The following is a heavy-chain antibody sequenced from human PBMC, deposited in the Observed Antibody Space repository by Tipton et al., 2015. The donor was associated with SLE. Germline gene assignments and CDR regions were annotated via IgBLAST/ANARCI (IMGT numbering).Heavy chain of an antibody. D-gene: IGHD1-26*01. Sequence: LRLSCAISGDSVSSNSAAWNWIRQSPSRGLEWLGRTYYRSKWYNDYAVSVKSRITINPDTSKNQFSLQLNSVTPEDTAVYYCARDLDPGEQGCYFDYWGQGTLVTVSS. CDR3: ARDLDPGEQGCYFDY. CDR1: GDSVSSNSAA. CDR2: TYYRSKWYN. J-gene: IGHJ4*02. V-gene: IGHV6-1*01.